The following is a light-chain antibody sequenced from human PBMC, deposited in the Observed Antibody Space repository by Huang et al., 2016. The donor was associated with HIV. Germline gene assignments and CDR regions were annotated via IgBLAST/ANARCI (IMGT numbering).Light chain of an antibody. CDR3: QQRISWPPSYT. CDR2: ATS. V-gene: IGKV3-11*01. J-gene: IGKJ2*01. Sequence: EIVLTQSPATLSLSPGERATLSCRASQSVSSYFAWYQQKPGPAPRLLIYATSNRATGVPARFSGSGSGTDFTLTISSLEPEDFANYYCQQRISWPPSYTFGQGTKVEI. CDR1: QSVSSY.